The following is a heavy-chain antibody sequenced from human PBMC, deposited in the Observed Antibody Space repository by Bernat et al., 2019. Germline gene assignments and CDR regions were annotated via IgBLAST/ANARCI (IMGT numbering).Heavy chain of an antibody. J-gene: IGHJ2*01. D-gene: IGHD4-17*01. CDR2: INHSGST. V-gene: IGHV4-34*01. CDR1: GGSFSGYC. Sequence: QVQLEQWGAGLLKPSETLSLTCAVYGGSFSGYCWSWIRQPPGKGLEWIGEINHSGSTNYNPSLKSRVTISVDTSKNQFSLRLTSVTAADTAVYYCARGDGDYSIRYFDLWGRGTLVTVSS. CDR3: ARGDGDYSIRYFDL.